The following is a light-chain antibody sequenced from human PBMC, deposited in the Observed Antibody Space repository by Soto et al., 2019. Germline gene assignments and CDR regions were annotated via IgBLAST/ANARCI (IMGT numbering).Light chain of an antibody. V-gene: IGKV4-1*01. CDR1: QSVLSSSNNKNY. CDR2: WAS. Sequence: DAVVTQSPDSLAASLGERATINCKSSQSVLSSSNNKNYLAWYQQKPGQPPRLLIYWASTRESGVPDRFSGSGSGTDFTLTISSLEPEDFAVYYCQQRSNWPPGFGQGTRLEIK. CDR3: QQRSNWPPG. J-gene: IGKJ5*01.